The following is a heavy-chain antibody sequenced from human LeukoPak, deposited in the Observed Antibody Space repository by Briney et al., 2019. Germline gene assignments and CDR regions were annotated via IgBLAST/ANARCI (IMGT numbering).Heavy chain of an antibody. J-gene: IGHJ4*02. V-gene: IGHV3-21*01. CDR3: VRVVGPDYVWGSYRYTGIDY. D-gene: IGHD3-16*02. CDR1: GFTFSSYS. Sequence: GGSLRLSCAASGFTFSSYSMNWVRQAPGKGLEWVSSISSSSSYIYYADSVKGRFTISRDNAKNSLYLRMNSLRAEDTAVYYCVRVVGPDYVWGSYRYTGIDYWGQGTLVTVSS. CDR2: ISSSSSYI.